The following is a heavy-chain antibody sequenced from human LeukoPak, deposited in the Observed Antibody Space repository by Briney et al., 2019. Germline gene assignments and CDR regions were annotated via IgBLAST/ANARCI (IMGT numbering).Heavy chain of an antibody. CDR2: INHSGST. D-gene: IGHD5-18*01. J-gene: IGHJ6*02. CDR3: ARGKYSYGYSYRSYGIDV. CDR1: GGSFSGYY. V-gene: IGHV4-34*01. Sequence: PSETLSLTCAVYGGSFSGYYWSWIRQPPGKGLEWIGEINHSGSTNYNPSLKSRVTISVDTSKNQFSLKLSSVTAADTAVYYCARGKYSYGYSYRSYGIDVWGQGTTVTVSS.